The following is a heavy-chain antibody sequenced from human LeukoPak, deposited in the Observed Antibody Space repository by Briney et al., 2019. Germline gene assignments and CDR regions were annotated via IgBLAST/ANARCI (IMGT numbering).Heavy chain of an antibody. CDR1: GFTFSSYA. CDR2: ISGSGGIT. D-gene: IGHD3-22*01. CDR3: AKGPYYYDSSGYSRRWFDP. Sequence: GGSLRLSCAASGFTFSSYAMSWVRQAPGKGLEWVSAISGSGGITYYAVSVKGRFTISRDNSKNTLYLQMNSLRAEDTAVYYCAKGPYYYDSSGYSRRWFDPWGQGTLATVSS. J-gene: IGHJ5*02. V-gene: IGHV3-23*01.